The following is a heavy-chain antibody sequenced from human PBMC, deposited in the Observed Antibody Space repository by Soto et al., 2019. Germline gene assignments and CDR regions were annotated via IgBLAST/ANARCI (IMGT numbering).Heavy chain of an antibody. D-gene: IGHD3-22*01. J-gene: IGHJ4*02. Sequence: QVQLQESGPGLVKPSQTLSLTCTVSGDSISSGGYYWSWIRQHPGKGLEWIGYIYYSGSTYYNPSLKSRVTISVDTSKNQFSLKLSSVTAADTAVYYCARAGRRRGRKWLLDYWGQGTLVTVSS. CDR2: IYYSGST. CDR1: GDSISSGGYY. CDR3: ARAGRRRGRKWLLDY. V-gene: IGHV4-31*03.